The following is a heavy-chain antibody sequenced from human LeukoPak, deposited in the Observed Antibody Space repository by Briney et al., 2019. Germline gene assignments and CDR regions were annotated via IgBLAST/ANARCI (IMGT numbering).Heavy chain of an antibody. Sequence: SVTLSFKASGATFTIYTISWVRQAPGQGLEWMGRIIPILGIANYAQKFQGRVTITADKSTSTAYMELSSLRSEDTAVYYCARALGYYGSGSSNWFDRWGQGTLVTVSS. J-gene: IGHJ5*02. CDR2: IIPILGIA. D-gene: IGHD3-10*01. CDR3: ARALGYYGSGSSNWFDR. CDR1: GATFTIYT. V-gene: IGHV1-69*02.